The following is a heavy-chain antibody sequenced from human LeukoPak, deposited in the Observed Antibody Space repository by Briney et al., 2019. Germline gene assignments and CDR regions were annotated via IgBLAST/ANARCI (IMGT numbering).Heavy chain of an antibody. Sequence: GGSLLLSCAAAGFTFSSYGMHGVRQAPGKGLEGVAVIWYDGSNKYYADSVKGRFTISRDNSKNTLYLQMNSLRAEDTAVYYCARDRIAARSGYYYYGMDVWGQGTTVTVSS. V-gene: IGHV3-33*01. CDR1: GFTFSSYG. D-gene: IGHD6-6*01. CDR3: ARDRIAARSGYYYYGMDV. J-gene: IGHJ6*02. CDR2: IWYDGSNK.